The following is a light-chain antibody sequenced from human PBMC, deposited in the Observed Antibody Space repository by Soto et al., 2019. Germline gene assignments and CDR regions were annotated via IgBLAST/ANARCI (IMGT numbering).Light chain of an antibody. CDR2: GAS. CDR3: QQYNNWPPYT. J-gene: IGKJ2*01. CDR1: QSVSSS. V-gene: IGKV3-15*01. Sequence: EIVLTQSPGTLSLSPGERATLSCRAIQSVSSSYLAWYQQKPDQAPRLLIYGASTRATGIPARFSGSGSGTEFTLTISSLQSEDYAVYYCQQYNNWPPYTLGQG.